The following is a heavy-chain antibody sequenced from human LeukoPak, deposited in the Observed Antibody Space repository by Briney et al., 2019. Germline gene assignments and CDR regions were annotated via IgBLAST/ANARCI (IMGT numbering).Heavy chain of an antibody. V-gene: IGHV6-1*01. Sequence: SQTLSLTCAISGDSVSSTSAAWNWIRQSPSRGLEWLGGTYYRSQWYNEYAASVISRITINSDRSKNHFSLQLNSVTPGDTAVYYCARGVTYSFDYWGQGTLVTVSS. D-gene: IGHD2-21*02. CDR3: ARGVTYSFDY. CDR1: GDSVSSTSAA. J-gene: IGHJ4*02. CDR2: TYYRSQWYN.